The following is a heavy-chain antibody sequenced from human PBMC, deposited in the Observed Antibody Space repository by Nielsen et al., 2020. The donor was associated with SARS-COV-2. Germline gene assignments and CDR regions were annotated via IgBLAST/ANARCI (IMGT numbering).Heavy chain of an antibody. D-gene: IGHD3/OR15-3a*01. CDR3: ARARATIFGLVMSYGMDV. CDR2: NNPYSGGT. CDR1: GYTFTDYY. V-gene: IGHV1-2*06. Sequence: ASVKVSCKASGYTFTDYYIHWVRQAPGQGLEWMGRNNPYSGGTNYAQKFQGTVTMTRDASISTVYMELTSDDTAVYYCARARATIFGLVMSYGMDVWGQGTMVAVSS. J-gene: IGHJ6*02.